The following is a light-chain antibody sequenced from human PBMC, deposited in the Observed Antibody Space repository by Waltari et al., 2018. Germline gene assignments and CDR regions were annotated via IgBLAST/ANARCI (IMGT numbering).Light chain of an antibody. CDR3: CSYAGSYTHWV. V-gene: IGLV2-11*01. CDR1: SRDVGGYNS. CDR2: DVS. Sequence: QSALTPPRSVSGSPRQSVTISCPGTSRDVGGYNSVSWYQQHPGKAPKLMIYDVSKRPSGVPDRFSGSKSGNTASLTISGLQAEDEADYYCCSYAGSYTHWVFGGGTKLTVL. J-gene: IGLJ3*02.